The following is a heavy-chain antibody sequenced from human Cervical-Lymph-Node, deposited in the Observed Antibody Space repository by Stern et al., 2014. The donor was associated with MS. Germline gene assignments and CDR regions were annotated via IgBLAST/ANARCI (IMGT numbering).Heavy chain of an antibody. J-gene: IGHJ6*02. V-gene: IGHV4-39*01. CDR3: ARQEVFGDGMDV. Sequence: QMQLQESGPGLVKPSETLSLTCTVSGGSISSSSYYWGWIRQPPGKGLEWIGSIYYSGSTYYNPSLMSRVTISVDTSKNQFSLKLSSVTAADTAVYYCARQEVFGDGMDVWGQGTTVTVSS. CDR1: GGSISSSSYY. CDR2: IYYSGST. D-gene: IGHD1-14*01.